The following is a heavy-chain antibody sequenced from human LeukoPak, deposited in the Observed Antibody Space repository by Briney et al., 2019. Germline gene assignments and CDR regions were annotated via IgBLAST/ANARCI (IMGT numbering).Heavy chain of an antibody. J-gene: IGHJ4*02. CDR1: GFTLSSYA. CDR3: ARGHKLLEIDY. Sequence: GGSLRLSCAASGFTLSSYAMHWVRQAPGKGLEWVAVISYDGSNKYYADSVKGRFTISRDNSKNTLYLQMNSLRAEDTAVYYCARGHKLLEIDYWGQGTLVTVSS. V-gene: IGHV3-30-3*01. D-gene: IGHD3-10*01. CDR2: ISYDGSNK.